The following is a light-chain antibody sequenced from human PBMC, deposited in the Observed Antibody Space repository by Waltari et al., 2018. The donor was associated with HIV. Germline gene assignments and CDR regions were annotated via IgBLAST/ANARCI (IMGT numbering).Light chain of an antibody. V-gene: IGLV2-14*01. CDR3: ASYIIGHAFV. J-gene: IGLJ2*01. CDR2: DAN. CDR1: DSHILGSSY. Sequence: QSAVTQPASVSGSLGQSITISCTRADSHILGSSYLSWYQHHPDRAPRLLIFDANSRPSGLSFRFSGSKSGDTAFLTISGLQVEDEADYYCASYIIGHAFVFGGGTKVTVL.